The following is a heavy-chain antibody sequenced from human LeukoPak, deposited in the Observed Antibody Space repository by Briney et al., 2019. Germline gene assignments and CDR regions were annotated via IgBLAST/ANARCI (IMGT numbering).Heavy chain of an antibody. D-gene: IGHD3-3*01. Sequence: SETVSLTCTVSGGSISSGSHYWGWLRPPPGKGLKWIGCIFYSGSTYYNPSLKRRVTISVDTSKNQFSLRLSSVTAADTAVYYCARLTIFVSGHYTGAQNWLDPWGQGTLVTVSS. CDR2: IFYSGST. CDR1: GGSISSGSHY. CDR3: ARLTIFVSGHYTGAQNWLDP. J-gene: IGHJ5*02. V-gene: IGHV4-39*01.